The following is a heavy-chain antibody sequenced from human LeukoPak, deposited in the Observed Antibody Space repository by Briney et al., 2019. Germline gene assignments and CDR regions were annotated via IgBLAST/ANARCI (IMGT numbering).Heavy chain of an antibody. CDR1: GFTVSSNY. CDR3: ARDFTRRGDYENSAFSDS. D-gene: IGHD3-22*01. V-gene: IGHV3-66*01. Sequence: GGSLRLSCAASGFTVSSNYMSWVRQAPGKGLEWVSVIYSGGSTYYADSVKGRFTISRDNSKNTLYLQMNSLRVDDTAVYYCARDFTRRGDYENSAFSDSWGQGSLVSVSS. J-gene: IGHJ4*02. CDR2: IYSGGST.